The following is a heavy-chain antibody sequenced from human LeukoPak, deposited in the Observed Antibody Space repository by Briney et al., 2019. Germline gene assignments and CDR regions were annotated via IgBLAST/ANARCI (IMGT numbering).Heavy chain of an antibody. D-gene: IGHD6-19*01. J-gene: IGHJ4*02. V-gene: IGHV4-59*01. CDR3: ARMTSYSSGCYFDY. CDR2: IYYSGTT. Sequence: SETLSLTRTVTGGSISGYYWSWIRQPPGRGLEWIGFIYYSGTTNYNPSLKSRVTVSVDTSKNQFSLMLSSVTAADTAVYYCARMTSYSSGCYFDYWGQGTLVTVSS. CDR1: GGSISGYY.